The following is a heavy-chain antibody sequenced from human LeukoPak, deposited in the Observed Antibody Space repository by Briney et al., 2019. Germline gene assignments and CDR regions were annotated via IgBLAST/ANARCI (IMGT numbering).Heavy chain of an antibody. J-gene: IGHJ6*02. V-gene: IGHV1-18*01. CDR3: ASGYNWNDFYYYGMDV. Sequence: GASVKVSCKASGYTFTSYGISWVRQAPGQGLEWMGWISAYNGNTNYAQKLQGRVTMTTDTSTSTAYMELRSLRSDDTAVYYCASGYNWNDFYYYGMDVWGQGTTVTVPS. D-gene: IGHD1-1*01. CDR2: ISAYNGNT. CDR1: GYTFTSYG.